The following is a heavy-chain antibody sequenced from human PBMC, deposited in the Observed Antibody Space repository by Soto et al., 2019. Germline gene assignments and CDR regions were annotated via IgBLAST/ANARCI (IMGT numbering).Heavy chain of an antibody. CDR2: IIPIFVTA. Sequence: QVQLVQSGAEVKKPGSSVKVSCKASGGTFSSYAISWVRQAPGQGLEWMGGIIPIFVTANYAQKFQGRVTITADESTSTAYMELSSLRSEDTAVYYCAGMIVVVTATRHYYYYYGMDVWGHGTTVTVSS. V-gene: IGHV1-69*01. D-gene: IGHD2-21*02. CDR1: GGTFSSYA. CDR3: AGMIVVVTATRHYYYYYGMDV. J-gene: IGHJ6*02.